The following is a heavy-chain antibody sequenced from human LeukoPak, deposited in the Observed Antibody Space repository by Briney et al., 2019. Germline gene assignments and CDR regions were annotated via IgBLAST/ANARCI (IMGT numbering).Heavy chain of an antibody. D-gene: IGHD6-13*01. V-gene: IGHV3-7*01. CDR2: IKQDGSEK. CDR3: AREKQPSYFDY. J-gene: IGHJ4*02. CDR1: GFTFSSYW. Sequence: GGSLRLSCAPSGFTFSSYWMSCVRQAPGKGLEWVANIKQDGSEKYYVDSVKGRFTISRDNAKNSLYLQMNSLRAEDTAVYYCAREKQPSYFDYWGQGTLVTVSS.